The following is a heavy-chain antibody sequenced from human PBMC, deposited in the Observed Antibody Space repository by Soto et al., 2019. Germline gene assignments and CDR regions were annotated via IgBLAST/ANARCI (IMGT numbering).Heavy chain of an antibody. CDR2: MNPNSGNT. CDR1: GYTFTSYD. J-gene: IGHJ6*03. V-gene: IGHV1-8*01. D-gene: IGHD3-3*01. Sequence: QVQLVQSGAEVKKPGASVKVSCKASGYTFTSYDINWVRQATGQGLEWMGWMNPNSGNTGYAQKFQGRVTMTRNTSISTAYMELSSLRSEDTAVYYCARRHSPPYYDFWSGYYTNYYYYYMDVWGKGTTVTVSS. CDR3: ARRHSPPYYDFWSGYYTNYYYYYMDV.